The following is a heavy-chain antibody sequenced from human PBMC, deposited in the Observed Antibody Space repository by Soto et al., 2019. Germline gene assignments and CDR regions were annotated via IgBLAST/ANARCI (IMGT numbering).Heavy chain of an antibody. J-gene: IGHJ5*02. D-gene: IGHD6-6*01. CDR1: GFTFSSYG. V-gene: IGHV3-33*01. Sequence: GESLKISCAASGFTFSSYGMHWVRQAPGKGLEWVAVIWYDGSNKYYADSVKGRFTISRDNSKNTLYLQMNSLRAEDTAVYYCARDRGSSSRWFDPWGQGTLVTVSS. CDR3: ARDRGSSSRWFDP. CDR2: IWYDGSNK.